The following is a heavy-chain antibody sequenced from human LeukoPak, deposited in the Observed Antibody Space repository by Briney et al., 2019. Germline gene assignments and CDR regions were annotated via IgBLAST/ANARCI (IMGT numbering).Heavy chain of an antibody. Sequence: PGGSLRLSCAASGFTVSSNYMSWVRQAPGKGLEWVSVIYSGGSTYYADSVKGRFTISRDNSKNTLYLQMNSLRAEDTAVYYCAGGSLNDYGDYPYFDYWGQGTLVTVSS. CDR1: GFTVSSNY. V-gene: IGHV3-66*01. D-gene: IGHD4-17*01. CDR3: AGGSLNDYGDYPYFDY. CDR2: IYSGGST. J-gene: IGHJ4*02.